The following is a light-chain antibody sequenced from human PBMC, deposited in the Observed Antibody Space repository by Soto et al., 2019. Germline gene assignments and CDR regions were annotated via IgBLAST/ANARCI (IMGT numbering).Light chain of an antibody. Sequence: EIVLTQFTDPLSLSPGERATLSCRARQSVSGTSLAWYQHKRGQAPRLLIHGASSRATGTPDRFSGSGSGTDCTLTISRLEPEDVAAYYCQQYGGSPRTFGQGTKVEF. J-gene: IGKJ1*01. CDR1: QSVSGTS. CDR3: QQYGGSPRT. V-gene: IGKV3-20*01. CDR2: GAS.